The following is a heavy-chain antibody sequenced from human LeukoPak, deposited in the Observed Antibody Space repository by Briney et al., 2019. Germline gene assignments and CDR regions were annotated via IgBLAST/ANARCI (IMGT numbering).Heavy chain of an antibody. CDR2: INPNSGGT. J-gene: IGHJ5*02. D-gene: IGHD2-15*01. CDR1: GYTFTGYY. V-gene: IGHV1-2*02. CDR3: ARAGTVVAATPPDP. Sequence: ASVKVSCKASGYTFTGYYMHWVRQAPGQGLEWMGWINPNSGGTNYAQKFQGRVTMTRDTSISTAYMELSRLRSDDTAVYYCARAGTVVAATPPDPWGQGTLVTVSS.